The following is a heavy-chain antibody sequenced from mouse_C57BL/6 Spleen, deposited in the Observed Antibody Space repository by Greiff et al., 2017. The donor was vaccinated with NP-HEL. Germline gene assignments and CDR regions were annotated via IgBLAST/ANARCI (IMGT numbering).Heavy chain of an antibody. V-gene: IGHV5-12*01. CDR3: ARQRYDYEGYFDY. J-gene: IGHJ2*01. D-gene: IGHD2-4*01. Sequence: EVKLMESGGGLVQPGGSLKLSCAASGFTFSDYYMYWVRQTPEKRLEWVAYISNGGGSTYYPDTVKGRFTISRDNAKNTLYLQMSRLKSEDTAMYYCARQRYDYEGYFDYWGQGTTLTVSS. CDR1: GFTFSDYY. CDR2: ISNGGGST.